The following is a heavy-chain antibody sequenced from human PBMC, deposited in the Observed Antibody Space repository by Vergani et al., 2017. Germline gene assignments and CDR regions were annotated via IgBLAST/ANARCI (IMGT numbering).Heavy chain of an antibody. D-gene: IGHD4-23*01. CDR3: ARDRGGLDYFDY. Sequence: QVQLQESGPGLVKPSETLSLTCTVSGGSISSYYWSWIRQPPGKGLEWIGYIYYSGSTNYNPSLKSRVTISVDTSKNQFSLKLSSVTAADTAVYYCARDRGGLDYFDYWGQGTLVTVSS. CDR1: GGSISSYY. J-gene: IGHJ4*02. V-gene: IGHV4-59*01. CDR2: IYYSGST.